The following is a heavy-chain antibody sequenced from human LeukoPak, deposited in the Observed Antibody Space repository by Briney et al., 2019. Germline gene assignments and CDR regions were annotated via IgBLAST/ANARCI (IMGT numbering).Heavy chain of an antibody. Sequence: SVKVSCKASGGTFSSYAISWVRQAPGQGLEWMGGIIPIFGTANYAQKFQGRVTITTDESTSTAYMELSSLRSEDTAVYYCAREAGVTGTKGYDYWGQGTLVTVSS. CDR3: AREAGVTGTKGYDY. D-gene: IGHD1-7*01. CDR2: IIPIFGTA. V-gene: IGHV1-69*05. CDR1: GGTFSSYA. J-gene: IGHJ4*02.